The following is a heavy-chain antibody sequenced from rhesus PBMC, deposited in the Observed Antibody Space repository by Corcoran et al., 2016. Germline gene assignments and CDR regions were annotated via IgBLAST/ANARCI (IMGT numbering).Heavy chain of an antibody. Sequence: QVQLLESGPGLVKPSETLSLTCTGSGGPMADYYWHWICQSPGKGLEWFGYIGGRSGTASYNPSLESRVTFSSDTSKNQFSLRLTSVTAADTAIYYCARHISGSYFDYWGQGVMVTVSS. CDR1: GGPMADYY. J-gene: IGHJ4*01. V-gene: IGHV4-165*02. CDR2: IGGRSGTA. CDR3: ARHISGSYFDY.